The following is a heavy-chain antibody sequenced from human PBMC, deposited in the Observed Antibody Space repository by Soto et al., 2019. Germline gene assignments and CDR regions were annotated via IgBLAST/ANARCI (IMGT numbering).Heavy chain of an antibody. Sequence: SETLSLTCAFYGLSFSGYYWSWIRQPPGKGLEWIGEINHSGSTYYNPSLKSRVTISVDTSKNQFSLKLSSVTAADTAVYYCARRLYYDSSGFEGGGMDVWGQGTTVTVSS. CDR3: ARRLYYDSSGFEGGGMDV. J-gene: IGHJ6*02. V-gene: IGHV4-34*01. CDR1: GLSFSGYY. CDR2: INHSGST. D-gene: IGHD3-22*01.